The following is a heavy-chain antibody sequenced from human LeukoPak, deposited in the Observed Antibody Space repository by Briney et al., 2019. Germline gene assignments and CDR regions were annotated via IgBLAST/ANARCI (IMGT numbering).Heavy chain of an antibody. J-gene: IGHJ6*02. CDR2: IYYSGST. CDR1: GGSISSYY. CDR3: ARDSLDSYGPIHTYYYYYGMDV. D-gene: IGHD5-18*01. Sequence: PSETLSLTCTVSGGSISSYYWSWIRQPPGKGLEWIGYIYYSGSTNYNPSLKSRVTISVDTSKNQFSLKLSSVTAADTAVYYCARDSLDSYGPIHTYYYYYGMDVWGQGTTVTVSS. V-gene: IGHV4-59*01.